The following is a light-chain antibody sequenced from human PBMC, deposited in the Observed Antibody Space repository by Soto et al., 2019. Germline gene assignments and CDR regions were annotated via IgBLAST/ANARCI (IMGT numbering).Light chain of an antibody. CDR3: QQSYTTASIT. V-gene: IGKV1-39*01. Sequence: DIQMTQSPSSLSASVGDRVTITCRASQSISRNLNWYQHKPGKAPKLLIYAASSLQNGVPSRFSGGGSGTEFTLRNSSLQPEDFGTYYCQQSYTTASITFGQGTRLEIK. CDR2: AAS. CDR1: QSISRN. J-gene: IGKJ5*01.